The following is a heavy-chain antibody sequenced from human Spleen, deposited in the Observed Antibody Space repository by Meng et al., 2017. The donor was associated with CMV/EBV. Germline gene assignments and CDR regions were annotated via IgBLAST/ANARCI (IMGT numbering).Heavy chain of an antibody. CDR2: VSAENGDT. Sequence: CKTSGYNFDIFGITWVRQAPGQGLEWVGWVSAENGDTDYGQKFQGRVTVTADRFTNTAYMEMRSLGSDDSAMYYCARAGAAVTTHFDFWGQGTLVTVSS. CDR3: ARAGAAVTTHFDF. D-gene: IGHD4-17*01. J-gene: IGHJ4*02. V-gene: IGHV1-18*01. CDR1: GYNFDIFG.